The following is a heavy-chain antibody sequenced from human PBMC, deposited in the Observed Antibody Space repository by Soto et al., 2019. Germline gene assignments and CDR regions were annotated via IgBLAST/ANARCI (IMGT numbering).Heavy chain of an antibody. V-gene: IGHV2-26*01. CDR1: GFSLSNARIG. D-gene: IGHD3-10*01. CDR2: IFSNDEK. CDR3: ARIPYNYYGSGSYYNRPYNWFDP. Sequence: SGPTLVNPTETLTLTCAVSGFSLSNARIGVSWLRQPPGQALEWLAYIFSNDEKSYSTSLKSRLTITKDTPKSQVVLTMTNMDPVDTATYYCARIPYNYYGSGSYYNRPYNWFDPWGQGTLVTVSS. J-gene: IGHJ5*02.